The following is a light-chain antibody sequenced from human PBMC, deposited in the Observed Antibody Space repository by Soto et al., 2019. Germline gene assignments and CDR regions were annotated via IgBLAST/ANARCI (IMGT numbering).Light chain of an antibody. CDR3: GTWDSSLSAVV. V-gene: IGLV1-51*01. CDR2: DSN. CDR1: SSNIGNNY. Sequence: QSVLTQTPSVSAAPGQKVSISCSGGSSNIGNNYVSWYQQLPGTAPKLLIYDSNKRPSGIPDRFSGSKSGTSATLGITGLQTGDEADYYCGTWDSSLSAVVFGGGTKVTVL. J-gene: IGLJ3*02.